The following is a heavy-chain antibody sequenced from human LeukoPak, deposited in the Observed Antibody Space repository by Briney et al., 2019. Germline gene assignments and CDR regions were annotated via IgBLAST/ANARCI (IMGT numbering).Heavy chain of an antibody. Sequence: PSETLSLTCTVSGGSISSYYWGWIRQPPGKGLEWIGSIYYSGSTYYNPSLKSRVTISVDTSKNQFSLKLRSVTAADTAVYYCARGGSGYDWFDPWGQGTLVTVSS. J-gene: IGHJ5*02. CDR3: ARGGSGYDWFDP. D-gene: IGHD5-12*01. CDR2: IYYSGST. V-gene: IGHV4-39*07. CDR1: GGSISSYY.